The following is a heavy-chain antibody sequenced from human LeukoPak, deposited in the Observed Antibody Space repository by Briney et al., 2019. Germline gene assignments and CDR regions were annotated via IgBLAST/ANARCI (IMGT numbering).Heavy chain of an antibody. J-gene: IGHJ4*02. Sequence: GGSLRLSCAASGFTSSSYEMNWVRQVPGKGLEWVSYISSGASSIYYADSVKGRFTISRDDAKSSLYLQMNILRAEDTGVYYCARDRSPVACWGQGTLVTVSS. V-gene: IGHV3-48*03. CDR2: ISSGASSI. D-gene: IGHD4-23*01. CDR3: ARDRSPVAC. CDR1: GFTSSSYE.